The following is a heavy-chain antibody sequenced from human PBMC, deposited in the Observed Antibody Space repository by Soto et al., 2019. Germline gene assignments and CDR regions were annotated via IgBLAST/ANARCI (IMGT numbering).Heavy chain of an antibody. CDR3: AKDRRTVSGLDY. J-gene: IGHJ4*02. CDR1: GFTFSKYG. V-gene: IGHV3-23*01. D-gene: IGHD4-4*01. CDR2: ISDGGSGT. Sequence: PGGSLRLSCAASGFTFSKYGMSWVRQAPGKRLEWVSGISDGGSGTYYADSVKGRFTISRDNSRNTLYLQMNSLSVDDTAIYYCAKDRRTVSGLDYWGQGSPVTVSS.